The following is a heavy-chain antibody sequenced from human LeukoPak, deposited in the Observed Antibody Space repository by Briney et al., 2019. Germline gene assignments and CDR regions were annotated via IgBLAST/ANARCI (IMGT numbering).Heavy chain of an antibody. CDR2: IYFSGSS. V-gene: IGHV4-38-2*02. CDR3: ARDFDY. J-gene: IGHJ4*02. Sequence: SETLSLTCTVSGYSISSGYYWGWIRQPPGKGLEWIGSIYFSGSSDYNPSLKSRVTISGDTSKNHFSLRLSSVTAADTAVYYCARDFDYWGQGTLVTVSS. CDR1: GYSISSGYY.